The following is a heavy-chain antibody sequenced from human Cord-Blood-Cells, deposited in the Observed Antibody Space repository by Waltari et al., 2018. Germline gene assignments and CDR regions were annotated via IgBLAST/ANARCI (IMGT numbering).Heavy chain of an antibody. Sequence: EVQLVESGGGLVQPGGSLRLSCAASGFPFSSYWMHWVRQAPGKGLVWVSRINSDGSSTSYADSVKGRFTISRDNAKNTLYLQMNSLRAEDTAVYYCARDMSSGYYYGMDVWGQGTTVTVSS. J-gene: IGHJ6*02. CDR1: GFPFSSYW. CDR2: INSDGSST. CDR3: ARDMSSGYYYGMDV. D-gene: IGHD6-19*01. V-gene: IGHV3-74*01.